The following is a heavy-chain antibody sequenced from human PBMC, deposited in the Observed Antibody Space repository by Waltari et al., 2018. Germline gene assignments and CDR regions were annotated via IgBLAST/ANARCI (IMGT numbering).Heavy chain of an antibody. CDR3: GRAGQLSADALDL. D-gene: IGHD1-1*01. Sequence: QVQLQESGPRLVRPTQTLSLTCSVSGASINSGHFYWTWIRQPPGKGLEWIGHIHTSGRPLYNPSLKSRLSIPADTSRNQISLRLTSGTAADTAVYYCGRAGQLSADALDLWGQGTVVSVSS. CDR2: IHTSGRP. J-gene: IGHJ3*01. CDR1: GASINSGHFY. V-gene: IGHV4-30-4*08.